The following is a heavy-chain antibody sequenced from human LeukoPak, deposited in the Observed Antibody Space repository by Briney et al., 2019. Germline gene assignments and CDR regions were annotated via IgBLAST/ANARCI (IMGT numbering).Heavy chain of an antibody. Sequence: SETLSLTCTVSGGSISSYYWSWIRQPPGKGLEWIGYIYTSGSTNYNPSPKSRVTISVDTSKNQFSLKLSSVTAADTAVYYCARGGRSGIAVYYYYYYMDVWGKGTTVTVSS. CDR1: GGSISSYY. D-gene: IGHD6-19*01. V-gene: IGHV4-4*09. J-gene: IGHJ6*03. CDR2: IYTSGST. CDR3: ARGGRSGIAVYYYYYYMDV.